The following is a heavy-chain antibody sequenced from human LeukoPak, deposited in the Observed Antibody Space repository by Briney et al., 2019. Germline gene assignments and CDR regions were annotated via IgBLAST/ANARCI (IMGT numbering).Heavy chain of an antibody. CDR3: AKSRADFWSSSDV. J-gene: IGHJ6*04. Sequence: PGGSLRLSCAASGFTFSSYAMSWVRQAPGKGLEWVSAISGSGGDTYYADSVKGRFSISRDNSTNTLNLQMNSLRAEDTAVYYCAKSRADFWSSSDVWGKGTTVTVSS. CDR2: ISGSGGDT. CDR1: GFTFSSYA. V-gene: IGHV3-23*01. D-gene: IGHD3-3*01.